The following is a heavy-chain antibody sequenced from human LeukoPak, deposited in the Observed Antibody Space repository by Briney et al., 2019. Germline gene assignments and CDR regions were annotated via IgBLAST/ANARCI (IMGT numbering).Heavy chain of an antibody. Sequence: PSETLSLTCAVDGGSFSGYYWSWIRQPPGKGLEWIGEINHSGSTNYNPSVKSRVTISVDTSKNQFSLKLSSVTAADTAVYYCARRFGYSSSIIWFDPWGQGTLVTVSS. CDR3: ARRFGYSSSIIWFDP. D-gene: IGHD6-13*01. V-gene: IGHV4-34*01. CDR1: GGSFSGYY. J-gene: IGHJ5*02. CDR2: INHSGST.